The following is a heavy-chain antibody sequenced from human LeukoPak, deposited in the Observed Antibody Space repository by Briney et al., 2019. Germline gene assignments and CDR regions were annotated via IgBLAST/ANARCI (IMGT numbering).Heavy chain of an antibody. J-gene: IGHJ4*02. CDR1: GGSISSSSYY. CDR3: ARSSPSGDLWSGYYIPPDY. Sequence: SETLSLICTVSGGSISSSSYYWGWIRQPPGKGLEWIGSIYYSGSTYYNPSLKSRVTISVDTSKNQFSLKLSSVTAADTAVYYCARSSPSGDLWSGYYIPPDYWGQGTLVTVSS. D-gene: IGHD3-3*01. CDR2: IYYSGST. V-gene: IGHV4-39*07.